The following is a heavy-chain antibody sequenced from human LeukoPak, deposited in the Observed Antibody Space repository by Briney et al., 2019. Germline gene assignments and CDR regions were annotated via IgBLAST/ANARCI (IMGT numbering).Heavy chain of an antibody. Sequence: ASVKDSCKASGYTFTRYYMHWVRQAPGQGLEWMGWINPNSGSNNYAQRFQGRVTMTRDPSINTAYMEMSRLRSDDTAVYYCARDRGISAWSPDYWGQGTVVTVSS. V-gene: IGHV1-2*02. J-gene: IGHJ4*02. CDR1: GYTFTRYY. D-gene: IGHD6-19*01. CDR3: ARDRGISAWSPDY. CDR2: INPNSGSN.